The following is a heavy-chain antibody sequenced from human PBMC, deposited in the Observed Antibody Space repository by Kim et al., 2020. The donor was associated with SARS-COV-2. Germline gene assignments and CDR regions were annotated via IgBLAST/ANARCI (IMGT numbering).Heavy chain of an antibody. Sequence: GESLKISCKGSGYSFTSYWIGWVRQMPGKGLEWMGIIYPGDSDTRYSPSFQGQVTISADKSISTAYLQWSSLKASDTAMYYCARTGYYGSGSYPENYYYGMDVWGQGTTVTVSS. CDR3: ARTGYYGSGSYPENYYYGMDV. CDR2: IYPGDSDT. D-gene: IGHD3-10*01. J-gene: IGHJ6*02. CDR1: GYSFTSYW. V-gene: IGHV5-51*01.